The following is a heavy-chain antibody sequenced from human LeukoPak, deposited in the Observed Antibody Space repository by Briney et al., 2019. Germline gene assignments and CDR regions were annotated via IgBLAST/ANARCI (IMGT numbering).Heavy chain of an antibody. V-gene: IGHV3-30*18. CDR2: ISYGGSNK. J-gene: IGHJ3*01. CDR1: GFTFSSYG. D-gene: IGHD3-3*01. CDR3: AKSRRVEYAFDV. Sequence: SGGSLRLSCAASGFTFSSYGMHWVRQAPGKGLEWVAVISYGGSNKYYADSVKGRFTISRDNSKNTLYLQMNSLRAEDTAVYYCAKSRRVEYAFDVWGQGTMVTVSS.